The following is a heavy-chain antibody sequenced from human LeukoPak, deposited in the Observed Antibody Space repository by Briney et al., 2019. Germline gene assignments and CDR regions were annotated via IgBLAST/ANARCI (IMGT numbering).Heavy chain of an antibody. V-gene: IGHV1-2*02. J-gene: IGHJ6*03. CDR1: GYTFTSYD. CDR3: ARARSGSSYFSNYYYMDV. D-gene: IGHD1-26*01. CDR2: INPNSGGT. Sequence: ASVKVSCKASGYTFTSYDINWVRQAPGQGLEWMEWINPNSGGTNYAQKFQGRVTMTRDTSISTAYMELSRLRSDDTAVYYCARARSGSSYFSNYYYMDVWGKGTTVTVSS.